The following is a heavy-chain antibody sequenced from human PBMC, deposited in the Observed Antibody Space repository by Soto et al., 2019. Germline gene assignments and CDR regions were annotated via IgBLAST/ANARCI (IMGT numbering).Heavy chain of an antibody. CDR2: IYYRGST. V-gene: IGHV4-31*03. Sequence: QVQLQESGPGLVKPSQTLSLTCTVSGGSISSGGYYWSWIRQHPGKGLEWIGYIYYRGSTYYNPSLKCRVTISVDTSKNQFSLKLSSVTAADTAVYYCARDTMGRAGFDYWGQGTLVTVSS. CDR1: GGSISSGGYY. J-gene: IGHJ4*02. D-gene: IGHD3-10*01. CDR3: ARDTMGRAGFDY.